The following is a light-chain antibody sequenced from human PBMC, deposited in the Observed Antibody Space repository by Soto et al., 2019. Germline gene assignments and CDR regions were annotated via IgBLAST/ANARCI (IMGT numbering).Light chain of an antibody. J-gene: IGKJ1*01. CDR2: AAS. CDR1: QTISNY. V-gene: IGKV1-39*01. Sequence: DIQMTQSPSSLSASVGDRVTITCRASQTISNYLNWYQQKPGKAPKFLIYAASSLQSGVPSRFSRSGSGTDFPLTISSLQPEDFATYYCQQSYSSPGTFGPGTKVDIK. CDR3: QQSYSSPGT.